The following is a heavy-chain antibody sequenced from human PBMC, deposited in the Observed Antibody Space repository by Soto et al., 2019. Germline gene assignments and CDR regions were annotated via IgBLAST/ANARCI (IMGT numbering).Heavy chain of an antibody. D-gene: IGHD2-8*01. CDR2: VYNSGNT. CDR3: ARTHWVYGTEY. V-gene: IGHV4-4*07. Sequence: QVKLQESGPGLVKPSETLSLTCTVSGGSMTGYFWTWIRQPAGKGLEWIGHVYNSGNTDYNPSLESRITMAVDTSKQQFSLKAKSVTSADTAMYYCARTHWVYGTEYWGQGALVTVSS. J-gene: IGHJ4*02. CDR1: GGSMTGYF.